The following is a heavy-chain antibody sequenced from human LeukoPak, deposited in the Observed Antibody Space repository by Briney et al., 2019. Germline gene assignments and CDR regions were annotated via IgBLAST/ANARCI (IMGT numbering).Heavy chain of an antibody. CDR3: AKRNTMVRGGPCFDY. CDR1: GFPFSSYA. V-gene: IGHV3-23*01. Sequence: GGSLRLSCAASGFPFSSYAMNWVRQAPGKGLEWASIIFGSGDTTYYADSVKGRFTVSRDNSKNMLYLQMNNLRPEDTATYYCAKRNTMVRGGPCFDYWGQGTLVTVSS. D-gene: IGHD3-10*01. CDR2: IFGSGDTT. J-gene: IGHJ4*02.